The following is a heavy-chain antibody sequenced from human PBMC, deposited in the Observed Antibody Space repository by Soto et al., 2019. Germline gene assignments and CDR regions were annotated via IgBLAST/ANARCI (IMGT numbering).Heavy chain of an antibody. J-gene: IGHJ2*01. V-gene: IGHV3-23*01. D-gene: IGHD3-16*01. CDR1: GFTFINHA. CDR3: ARKVLGSTTRPDYWYFDL. CDR2: ISGGGDRT. Sequence: EVQLLESGGGLLQPGGSLRLSCVGSGFTFINHAMNWVRQAPGKGLEWVSGISGGGDRTFDADSVKGRFTISRDNSKNTVNLQMNSLRADDTAVYYCARKVLGSTTRPDYWYFDLWGRGTLVTVSS.